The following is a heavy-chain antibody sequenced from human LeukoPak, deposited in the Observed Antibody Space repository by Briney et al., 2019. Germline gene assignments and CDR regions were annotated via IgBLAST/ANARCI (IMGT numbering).Heavy chain of an antibody. CDR1: GGSFSGYY. Sequence: PSETLSLTCAVYGGSFSGYYWSWIRQPPGKGLEWIGEINHSGSTNYNPSLKSRVTISVDTSKNQFSLKLSSVTAADTAVYYCASFITIFGVASDYSFDCWGQGTLVTVSS. V-gene: IGHV4-34*01. D-gene: IGHD3-3*01. CDR2: INHSGST. CDR3: ASFITIFGVASDYSFDC. J-gene: IGHJ4*02.